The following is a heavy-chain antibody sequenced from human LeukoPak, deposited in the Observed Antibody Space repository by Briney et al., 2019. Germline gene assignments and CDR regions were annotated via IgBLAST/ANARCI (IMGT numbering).Heavy chain of an antibody. V-gene: IGHV3-9*01. CDR3: AKDRSGAGYYYYMDV. CDR2: ISWNSGSI. Sequence: GGSLRLSCAASGFTFDDYAMHCVRQAPGKGLEWVSGISWNSGSIGYADSVKGRFTISRDNAKNSLYLQMNSLRAEDTALYYCAKDRSGAGYYYYMDVWGKGTTVTVSS. CDR1: GFTFDDYA. D-gene: IGHD1-26*01. J-gene: IGHJ6*03.